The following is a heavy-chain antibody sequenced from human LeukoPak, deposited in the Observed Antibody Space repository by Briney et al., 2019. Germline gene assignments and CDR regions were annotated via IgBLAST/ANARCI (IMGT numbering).Heavy chain of an antibody. D-gene: IGHD3-10*01. V-gene: IGHV4-38-2*01. CDR1: GYSISSGYY. CDR3: ARVKITMVRGVQYPDY. J-gene: IGHJ4*02. CDR2: IYHSGST. Sequence: SETLSLTCAVSGYSISSGYYWGWIRQPPGKGLEWIGSIYHSGSTYYNPSLKSRVTISVDMSKNQFSLKLSSVTAADTAVYYCARVKITMVRGVQYPDYWGQGTLVTVSS.